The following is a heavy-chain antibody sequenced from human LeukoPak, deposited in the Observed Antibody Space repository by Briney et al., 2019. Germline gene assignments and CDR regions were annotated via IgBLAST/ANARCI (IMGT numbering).Heavy chain of an antibody. Sequence: GRSLRLSCAASGFTFSSYAVHWVRQAPGKGLEWVAVISYDGSNKYYADSVKGRFTISRDNSKNTLYLQMNSLRAKDTAVYYCATDLMITFGVDGWGQGTLVTVSS. V-gene: IGHV3-30*04. J-gene: IGHJ4*02. CDR3: ATDLMITFGVDG. CDR1: GFTFSSYA. D-gene: IGHD3-16*01. CDR2: ISYDGSNK.